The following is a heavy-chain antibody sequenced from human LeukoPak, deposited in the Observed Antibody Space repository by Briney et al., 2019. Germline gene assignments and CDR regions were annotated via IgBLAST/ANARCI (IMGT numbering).Heavy chain of an antibody. J-gene: IGHJ5*01. Sequence: SETLSLTCTVSGYSIGSGHYWAWIRQPPGKGLEWIGCVYYSGTYYKSSLTSRVTISMDASRNQFSLKLTSVTAADSAFFCARSSGGGGHDSWGQRTLVTVSS. D-gene: IGHD6-25*01. CDR2: VYYSGT. V-gene: IGHV4-38-2*02. CDR1: GYSIGSGHY. CDR3: ARSSGGGGHDS.